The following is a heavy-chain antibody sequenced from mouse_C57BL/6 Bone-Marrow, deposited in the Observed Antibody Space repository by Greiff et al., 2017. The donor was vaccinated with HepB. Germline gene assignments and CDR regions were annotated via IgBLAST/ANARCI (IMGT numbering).Heavy chain of an antibody. Sequence: EVQGVESGGGLVQPGGSMKLSCVASGFTFSNYWMNWVRQSPEKGLEWVAQIRLKSDNYATHYAESVKGRFTISRDDSKSSVYLQMNNLRAEDTGIYYCTVYYYGSRAAYYFDYWGQGTTLTVSS. CDR1: GFTFSNYW. CDR3: TVYYYGSRAAYYFDY. V-gene: IGHV6-3*01. D-gene: IGHD1-1*01. CDR2: IRLKSDNYAT. J-gene: IGHJ2*01.